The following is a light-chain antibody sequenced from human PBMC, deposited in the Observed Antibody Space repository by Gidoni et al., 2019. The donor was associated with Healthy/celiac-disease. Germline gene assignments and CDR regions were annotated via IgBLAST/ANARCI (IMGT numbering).Light chain of an antibody. CDR1: SSNIGAGYD. CDR3: QSYDSSLSAWV. J-gene: IGLJ3*02. CDR2: GNS. Sequence: QSVLTQPPSVSGAPGQRVTISCTGSSSNIGAGYDVPWYQQLPGTAPKLLIYGNSHRPSGVPDRFSGSKSGTSASLAITGLQAEDAADYSCQSYDSSLSAWVFGGGTKLTVL. V-gene: IGLV1-40*01.